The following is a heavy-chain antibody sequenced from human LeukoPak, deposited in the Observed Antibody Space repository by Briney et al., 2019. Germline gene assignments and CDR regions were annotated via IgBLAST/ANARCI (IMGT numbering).Heavy chain of an antibody. CDR2: IIPIYNPV. CDR3: AREPLGCGGDCHFDY. Sequence: SVKVSCKTSGGTFSSYAFSWMRQAPGQGLEWVGRIIPIYNPVDYTQRFQGRVTITADESTNTVYLELSSLRYDDTAVYYCAREPLGCGGDCHFDYWGQGALVTVSS. J-gene: IGHJ4*02. D-gene: IGHD2-21*02. CDR1: GGTFSSYA. V-gene: IGHV1-69*15.